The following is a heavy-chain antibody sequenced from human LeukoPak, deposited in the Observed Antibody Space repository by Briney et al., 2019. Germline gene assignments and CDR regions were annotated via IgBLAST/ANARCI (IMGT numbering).Heavy chain of an antibody. CDR3: AKETGRWLQPTRPIDY. CDR2: ISGSGGST. CDR1: GFTFSSYG. D-gene: IGHD5-24*01. V-gene: IGHV3-23*01. J-gene: IGHJ4*02. Sequence: QSGGSLRLSCAASGFTFSSYGMSWVRQAPGKGLEWVSGISGSGGSTYYADSVKGRFTISRDNSKNTLYLQMNSLRAGDTAVYYCAKETGRWLQPTRPIDYWGQGTLVTVSS.